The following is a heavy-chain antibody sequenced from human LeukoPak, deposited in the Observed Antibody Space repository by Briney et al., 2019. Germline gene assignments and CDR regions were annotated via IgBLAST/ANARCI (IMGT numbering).Heavy chain of an antibody. D-gene: IGHD3-16*02. Sequence: GSLRLSCATSGFTFTNYAMTWVRQAPGKGLEWVSSISDTYGTTYYTDSVKGRCTISRDNSKNTVYLQLNNLRAEDTAIYFCVRHDSFIPFWGQGTLVTVSS. V-gene: IGHV3-23*01. CDR1: GFTFTNYA. J-gene: IGHJ4*02. CDR3: VRHDSFIPF. CDR2: ISDTYGTT.